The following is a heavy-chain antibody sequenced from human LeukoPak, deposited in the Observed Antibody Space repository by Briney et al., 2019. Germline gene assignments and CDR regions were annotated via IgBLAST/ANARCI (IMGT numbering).Heavy chain of an antibody. CDR1: GGSVSSYY. D-gene: IGHD6-6*01. CDR3: ATYSSSSGY. J-gene: IGHJ4*02. CDR2: TYYSGST. V-gene: IGHV4-59*08. Sequence: SETLSLTCTVSGGSVSSYYWSWMRQPPGKGLEWIAYTYYSGSTNYNPSLKSRVTISVDTSKNQFSLRLTSVTAADTAVYYCATYSSSSGYWGQGTLVTVSS.